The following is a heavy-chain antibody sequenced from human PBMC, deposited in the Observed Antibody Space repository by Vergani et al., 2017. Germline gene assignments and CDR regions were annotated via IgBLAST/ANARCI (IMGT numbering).Heavy chain of an antibody. V-gene: IGHV4-34*01. Sequence: QVQLQQWGAGLLKPSETLSLTCAVYGGSFSGYYWSWIRQPPGKGLEWIGEINHSGSTNYNPSLKSRVTISVDTSKNQFSRKLSSVTAADTAVYYCARGRSGGGSYRLNYYYYYMDVWGKGTTVTVSS. J-gene: IGHJ6*03. CDR3: ARGRSGGGSYRLNYYYYYMDV. CDR2: INHSGST. D-gene: IGHD1-26*01. CDR1: GGSFSGYY.